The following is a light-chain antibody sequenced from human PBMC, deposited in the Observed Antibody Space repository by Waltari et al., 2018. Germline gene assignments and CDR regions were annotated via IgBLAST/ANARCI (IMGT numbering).Light chain of an antibody. V-gene: IGLV2-11*01. Sequence: QSALTQPRSVSGSPGQSVTISCTGTNSDVGGYKYVSWYQQHPDKAPRRIIYDVYTRPSGVPNRFSGSKSANTASLTISGLQSEDEADYYCCSYAGSFTWVFGTGTKVTVL. CDR1: NSDVGGYKY. CDR3: CSYAGSFTWV. CDR2: DVY. J-gene: IGLJ1*01.